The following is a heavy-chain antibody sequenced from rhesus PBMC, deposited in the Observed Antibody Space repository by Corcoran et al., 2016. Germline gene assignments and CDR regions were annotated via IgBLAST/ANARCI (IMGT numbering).Heavy chain of an antibody. V-gene: IGHV4-169*01. CDR2: IYGSGSST. CDR1: GGSISSSY. J-gene: IGHJ1*01. D-gene: IGHD1-44*02. CDR3: ARVGGVGKYFEF. Sequence: QLQLQESGPGLVKPSETLSVTCAVSGGSISSSYWSWIRQAPGKGLEWIGYIYGSGSSTNYNPSLKSRVTRSVDTSKNQHSLKLSSVTTADTAVYYCARVGGVGKYFEFWGQGALVTVSS.